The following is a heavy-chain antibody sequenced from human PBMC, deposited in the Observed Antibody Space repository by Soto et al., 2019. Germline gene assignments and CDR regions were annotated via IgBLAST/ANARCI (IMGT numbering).Heavy chain of an antibody. CDR3: ARAEAAMVPHFDY. J-gene: IGHJ4*02. CDR1: GYTFTGYY. V-gene: IGHV1-2*04. CDR2: INPNSGGT. Sequence: ASVKVSCKASGYTFTGYYMHWVRQAPGQGLEWMGWINPNSGGTNYAQKFQGWVTMTRDTSISTAYMELSRLRSDDTAVYYCARAEAAMVPHFDYWGQGTQVTVSS. D-gene: IGHD5-18*01.